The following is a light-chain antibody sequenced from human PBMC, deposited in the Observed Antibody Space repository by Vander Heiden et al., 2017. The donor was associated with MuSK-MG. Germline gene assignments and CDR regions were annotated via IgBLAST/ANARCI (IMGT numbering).Light chain of an antibody. CDR2: GNR. CDR3: QSFDSSLSGYV. Sequence: QSVLTQPPSVSGAPGQRVTISCTGGSSNIGAGYDVHWYQQPPGSAPKLVIFGNRNRPSGVPDRFSGSKSGTSASLAITGLQAEDEADYYCQSFDSSLSGYVFGSGTKVTVL. V-gene: IGLV1-40*01. J-gene: IGLJ1*01. CDR1: SSNIGAGYD.